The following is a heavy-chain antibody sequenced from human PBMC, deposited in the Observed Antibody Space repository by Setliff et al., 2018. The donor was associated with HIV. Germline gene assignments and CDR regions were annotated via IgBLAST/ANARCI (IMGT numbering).Heavy chain of an antibody. V-gene: IGHV3-7*03. D-gene: IGHD3-22*01. Sequence: GESLRLSCAASGFTFSSYAMSWVRQAPGKGLEWVANIKQDGSEKYYVDSVKGRFTISRDNSKNSLYLQMNSLRVEDTALYYCAKDENNDGYYSYFDYWGQGTLVTVSS. J-gene: IGHJ4*01. CDR2: IKQDGSEK. CDR1: GFTFSSYA. CDR3: AKDENNDGYYSYFDY.